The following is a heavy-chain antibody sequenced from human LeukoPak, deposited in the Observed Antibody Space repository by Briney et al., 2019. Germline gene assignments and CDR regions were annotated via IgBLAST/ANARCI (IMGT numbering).Heavy chain of an antibody. J-gene: IGHJ3*02. CDR3: ARAQRGYSYGHPNAFDI. CDR2: INWNGGST. D-gene: IGHD5-18*01. Sequence: GGSLRLSCAASGFTFDDYGMSWVRQAPGKGLEWVSGINWNGGSTGYADSVKGRFTISRDNAKNSLYLQMNSLRAEDTAFYYCARAQRGYSYGHPNAFDIWGQGTMVTVSS. CDR1: GFTFDDYG. V-gene: IGHV3-20*04.